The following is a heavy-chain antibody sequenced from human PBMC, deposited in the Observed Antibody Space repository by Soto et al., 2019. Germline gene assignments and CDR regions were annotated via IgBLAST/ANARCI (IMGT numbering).Heavy chain of an antibody. CDR2: IYYSGSA. CDR1: GASISSYH. Sequence: QVQLQESGPGLVKPSETLSLTCTVSGASISSYHWSWIRQTPGKGLEWIGYIYYSGSADYNPSLKSRVTFSVDTPKNQVPLKLSSVTAADTGVYYCAAAVPAEYVFPYYNVDVWRKGTTVTVSS. J-gene: IGHJ6*03. V-gene: IGHV4-59*01. CDR3: AAAVPAEYVFPYYNVDV. D-gene: IGHD3-16*01.